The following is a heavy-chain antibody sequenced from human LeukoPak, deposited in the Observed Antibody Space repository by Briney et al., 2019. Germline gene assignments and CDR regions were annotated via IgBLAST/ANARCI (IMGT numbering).Heavy chain of an antibody. Sequence: GGSLRLSCAASGFTFSSYRMNWVRQAPGKGLEWVSYISSSSSTIYYADSVKGRFTISRDNAKNSLYLQMNSLRAEDTAVYYCARDLTYFHDSSGYYGGDFWGQGTLVTVSS. V-gene: IGHV3-48*04. CDR3: ARDLTYFHDSSGYYGGDF. CDR1: GFTFSSYR. J-gene: IGHJ4*02. D-gene: IGHD3-22*01. CDR2: ISSSSSTI.